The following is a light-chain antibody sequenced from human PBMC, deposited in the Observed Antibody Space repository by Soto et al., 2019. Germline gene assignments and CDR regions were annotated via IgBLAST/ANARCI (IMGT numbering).Light chain of an antibody. J-gene: IGKJ4*01. CDR1: QGISNG. Sequence: DIQMTQSPSSVSASVGDRSPITCRAGQGISNGLGWYHQKQGQAPKLLIYSASRLQSGVPSRFSGSGSGTEFSLTISSLQPEDFATYYGQQANSFPLTFGGGTKVEIK. CDR2: SAS. V-gene: IGKV1-12*01. CDR3: QQANSFPLT.